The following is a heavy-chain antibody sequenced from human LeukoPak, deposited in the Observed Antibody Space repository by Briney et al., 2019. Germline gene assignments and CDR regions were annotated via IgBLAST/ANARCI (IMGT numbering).Heavy chain of an antibody. Sequence: GGSLRLSSVASGFTFSSYAMSWVRQAPGKGLEWVSGISGSGGSTYYAGSVKGRFTISRDNSKNTLYLQMNSLRAEDTATYYCAKISSSWYSEYFHHWGQGTLVTVSS. D-gene: IGHD6-13*01. J-gene: IGHJ1*01. CDR1: GFTFSSYA. CDR2: ISGSGGST. CDR3: AKISSSWYSEYFHH. V-gene: IGHV3-23*01.